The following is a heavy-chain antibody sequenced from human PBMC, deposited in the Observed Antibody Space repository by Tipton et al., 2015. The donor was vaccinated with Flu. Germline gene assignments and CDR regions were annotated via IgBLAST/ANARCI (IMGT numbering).Heavy chain of an antibody. J-gene: IGHJ3*02. CDR1: GYTFTGYY. CDR3: ARPWAITGTTEIDAFDI. CDR2: INPNSGGT. V-gene: IGHV1-2*02. Sequence: QLVQSGAEVKKPGASVKVSCKASGYTFTGYYMHWVRQAPGQGLEWMGWINPNSGGTNYAQKFQGRVTMTRDTSISTAYMALRSLRSDDTAVYYCARPWAITGTTEIDAFDIWGQGTMVTVSS. D-gene: IGHD1-7*01.